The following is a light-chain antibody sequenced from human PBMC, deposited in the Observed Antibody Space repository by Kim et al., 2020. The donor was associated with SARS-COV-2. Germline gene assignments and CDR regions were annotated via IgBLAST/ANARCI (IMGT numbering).Light chain of an antibody. CDR3: NSRDSSGNPLYV. J-gene: IGLJ1*01. Sequence: LGQTVRITRQGDSLRSYYASWYQQKPGQAPLLVIYGKNNRPSGIPDRFSGSSSGNTASLTITGAQAEDEADYYCNSRDSSGNPLYVFGAGTKVTVL. CDR2: GKN. V-gene: IGLV3-19*01. CDR1: SLRSYY.